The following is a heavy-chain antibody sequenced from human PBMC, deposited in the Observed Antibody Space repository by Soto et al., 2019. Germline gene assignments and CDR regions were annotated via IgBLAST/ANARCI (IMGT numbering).Heavy chain of an antibody. CDR1: GFTFSSYD. CDR2: ISYDGSNK. V-gene: IGHV3-30*03. J-gene: IGHJ6*02. CDR3: ARGFGSGSLYGMDV. D-gene: IGHD3-10*01. Sequence: ESGGGVVQPGRSLRLSCAASGFTFSSYDMHWVRQAPGKGLEWVVVISYDGSNKYYADSVKGRFTISRDNSKNTLYLQMNSLRTEDTTVYYCARGFGSGSLYGMDVWGQGTTVTVSS.